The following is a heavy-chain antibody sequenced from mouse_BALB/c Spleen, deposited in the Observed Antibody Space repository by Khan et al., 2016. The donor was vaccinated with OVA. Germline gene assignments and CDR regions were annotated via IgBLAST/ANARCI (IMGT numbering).Heavy chain of an antibody. Sequence: EVELVESGGDLVKPGGSLKLSCAASGFTFSSYSMSWVRQTPDKRLEWVASISSGGDYTYFPDSVKGRFTISRDNADNALYLQMSSLRSEDTAMYFCACHLTGSFDDWGQGTLVTVSA. J-gene: IGHJ3*01. CDR3: ACHLTGSFDD. CDR2: ISSGGDYT. CDR1: GFTFSSYS. V-gene: IGHV5-6*01. D-gene: IGHD4-1*01.